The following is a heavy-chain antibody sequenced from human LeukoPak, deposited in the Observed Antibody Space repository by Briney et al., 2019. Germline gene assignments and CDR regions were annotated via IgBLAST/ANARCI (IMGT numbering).Heavy chain of an antibody. J-gene: IGHJ3*02. V-gene: IGHV3-23*01. CDR1: GFAFGSEA. CDR2: ISPGGGTT. Sequence: GGSLRLSCAVSGFAFGSEAMSWVRQSPARGLEWVASISPGGGTTYYADSVKGRFTISRDNSKNTLYLQMNSLRAEDTAVYYCARDGSGSEPNAFDIWGQGTMVTVSS. CDR3: ARDGSGSEPNAFDI. D-gene: IGHD3-10*01.